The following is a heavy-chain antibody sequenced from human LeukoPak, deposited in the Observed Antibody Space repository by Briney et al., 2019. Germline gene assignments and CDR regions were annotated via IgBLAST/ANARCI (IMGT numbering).Heavy chain of an antibody. CDR2: ISGSGGST. CDR3: ARGVGYCSGGSCYAYNWFDP. Sequence: GGSLRLSCAASGFTFTSFGMSWVRQAPGKGLEWVSTISGSGGSTYYADSVKGRFTISRDNSKNTLYLQMNSLRAEDTAVYYCARGVGYCSGGSCYAYNWFDPWGQGTLVTVSS. CDR1: GFTFTSFG. V-gene: IGHV3-23*01. J-gene: IGHJ5*02. D-gene: IGHD2-15*01.